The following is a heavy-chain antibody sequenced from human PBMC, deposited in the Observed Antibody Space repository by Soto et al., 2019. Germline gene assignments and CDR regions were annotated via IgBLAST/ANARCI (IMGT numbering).Heavy chain of an antibody. CDR2: INSDGSST. CDR1: GFTFSSHW. CDR3: ARDEGYGYGVDY. Sequence: GSLRLSCASSGFTFSSHWMHLVRQAPGKGLVWVSRINSDGSSTTYADSVKGRFTFSRDNAKNTLYLQMNSLRAEDTAIYYCARDEGYGYGVDYWGQGTLVTVSS. J-gene: IGHJ4*02. V-gene: IGHV3-74*01. D-gene: IGHD5-18*01.